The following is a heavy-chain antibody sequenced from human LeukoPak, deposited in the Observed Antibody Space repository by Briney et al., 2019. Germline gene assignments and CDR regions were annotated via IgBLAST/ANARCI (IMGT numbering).Heavy chain of an antibody. Sequence: SQTLSLTCTVSGGSISSDLYYWSWIRQPAGKGLEWIGRIYSSGTTNYNPSLKSRVTISIERSKNQVSLMLNSVTAADTAVYYCSGGAYGSGSYAKWFDPWGQGTLVIVSS. J-gene: IGHJ5*02. CDR2: IYSSGTT. V-gene: IGHV4-61*02. D-gene: IGHD3-10*01. CDR3: SGGAYGSGSYAKWFDP. CDR1: GGSISSDLYY.